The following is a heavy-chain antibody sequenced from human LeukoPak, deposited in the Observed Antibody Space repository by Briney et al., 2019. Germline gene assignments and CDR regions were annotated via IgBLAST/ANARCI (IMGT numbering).Heavy chain of an antibody. D-gene: IGHD2-15*01. CDR2: ISWNTNNI. Sequence: GRSLRLSCIASGFTFDDYAMHWVRQAPGQGLEWVSTISWNTNNIAYADSVKGRFTISRDNARNSVFLQMGSLRAEDTALYYCAKGGWVLGAAPTPDYYNYMHAWGKGTTVTVSS. V-gene: IGHV3-9*01. CDR3: AKGGWVLGAAPTPDYYNYMHA. CDR1: GFTFDDYA. J-gene: IGHJ6*03.